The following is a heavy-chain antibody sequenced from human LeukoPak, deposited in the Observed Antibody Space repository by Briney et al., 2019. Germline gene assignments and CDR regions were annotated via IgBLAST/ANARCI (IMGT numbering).Heavy chain of an antibody. CDR2: ISSSGTYI. D-gene: IGHD1-1*01. J-gene: IGHJ4*02. CDR1: GFTFSSYS. Sequence: GGSLRLSCAASGFTFSSYSINWVRQAPGKGLEWISSISSSGTYISYADSVKGRFTISRDNAMNSLFLQMNSLRAEDTAVYYCAREAGTNWNYYDYWGQGTLVTVSS. CDR3: AREAGTNWNYYDY. V-gene: IGHV3-21*04.